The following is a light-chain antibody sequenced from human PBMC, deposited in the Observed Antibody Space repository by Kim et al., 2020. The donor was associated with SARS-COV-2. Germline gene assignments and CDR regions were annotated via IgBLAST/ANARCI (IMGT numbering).Light chain of an antibody. CDR1: SNNVGNQG. V-gene: IGLV10-54*01. CDR3: SAWDSSLSAWV. J-gene: IGLJ3*02. Sequence: LTQPPSVSKGLGQTATLTCTGNSNNVGNQGAAWLHQHQGHPPKLLSYRNNSRPSGISERLSASRSGNTASLTIAGLQPEDEADYYCSAWDSSLSAWVFGGGTQLTVL. CDR2: RNN.